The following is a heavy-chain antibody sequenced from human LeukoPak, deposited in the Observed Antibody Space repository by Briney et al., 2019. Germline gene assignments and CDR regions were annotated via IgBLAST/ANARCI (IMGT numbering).Heavy chain of an antibody. J-gene: IGHJ6*04. V-gene: IGHV1-69*01. CDR2: IIPIFGTA. D-gene: IGHD2-15*01. CDR1: GGTFSSYA. CDR3: ARDDELLGYYYYGMDV. Sequence: KVSCKASGGTFSSYAISWVQQAPGQGLEWMGGIIPIFGTANYAQKFQGRVTITADESTSTAYMELSSLRSEDTAVYYCARDDELLGYYYYGMDVWGKGTTVTVSS.